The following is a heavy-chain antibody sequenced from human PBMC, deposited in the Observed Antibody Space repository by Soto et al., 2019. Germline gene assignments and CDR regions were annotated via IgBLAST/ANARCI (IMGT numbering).Heavy chain of an antibody. CDR1: GFTLSGYA. J-gene: IGHJ6*03. CDR2: ISSNGVGT. V-gene: IGHV3-64*01. CDR3: ARRARTDFYSMDV. Sequence: ESGGGLAQPGGSLRLSCAASGFTLSGYAMDWVRQAPGKGLEYVSGISSNGVGTYYANSVQGRFTISRDNSKNTVYLQMGSLRPEDMAVYYCARRARTDFYSMDVWGKGTTVTVSS. D-gene: IGHD6-6*01.